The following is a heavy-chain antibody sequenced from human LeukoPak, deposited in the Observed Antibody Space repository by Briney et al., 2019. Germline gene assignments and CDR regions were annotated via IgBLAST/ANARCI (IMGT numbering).Heavy chain of an antibody. CDR2: ISFDGSNI. CDR3: ARESESFDY. Sequence: GRSLRLSCAASGFTFSRYAMHWVRQAPGKGLEWVAVISFDGSNINYADSVKGRFTISRDNSKNTVYLQMNSLRAEDTAVYYCARESESFDYWGQGTLGTVSS. J-gene: IGHJ4*02. V-gene: IGHV3-30*04. CDR1: GFTFSRYA.